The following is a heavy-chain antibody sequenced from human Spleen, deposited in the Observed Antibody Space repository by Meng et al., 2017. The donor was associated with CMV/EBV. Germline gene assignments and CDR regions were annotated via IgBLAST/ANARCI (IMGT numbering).Heavy chain of an antibody. CDR2: ITWNSGKV. Sequence: SLKISCAGSGFTFDGYALHWVRQAPGKGLEWVSGITWNSGKVGYAESVKGRFTTSRDNAKSSLYLQMRSLRPEDTAVYYCARDFNRITMIVVQMGYWGQGTLVTVSS. V-gene: IGHV3-9*01. D-gene: IGHD3-22*01. CDR3: ARDFNRITMIVVQMGY. CDR1: GFTFDGYA. J-gene: IGHJ4*02.